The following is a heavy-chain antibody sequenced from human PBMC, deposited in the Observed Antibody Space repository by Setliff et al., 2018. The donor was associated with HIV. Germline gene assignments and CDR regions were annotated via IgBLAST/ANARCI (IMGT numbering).Heavy chain of an antibody. CDR2: IYYSGST. V-gene: IGHV4-39*01. J-gene: IGHJ3*02. Sequence: SETLSLTCTVSGGSISSSVYYWGWIRQPPGKGLEWIGNIYYSGSTYYNPSLKSRITMSVDTSKNQFSLKLSSVTAADTAVYYCASRVVVTAPDAFDIWGQGTMVTVSS. CDR1: GGSISSSVYY. D-gene: IGHD2-21*02. CDR3: ASRVVVTAPDAFDI.